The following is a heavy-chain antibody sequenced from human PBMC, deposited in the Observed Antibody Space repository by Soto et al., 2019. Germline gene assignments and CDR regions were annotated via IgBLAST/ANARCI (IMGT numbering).Heavy chain of an antibody. D-gene: IGHD6-13*01. J-gene: IGHJ4*02. CDR2: INPNSGGT. CDR3: ARQYSSSWAYFDY. CDR1: GYTFTGYY. Sequence: ASVKVSCKASGYTFTGYYMHWVRQAPGQGLEWMGWINPNSGGTNYAQKFKGWVTMTRDTSISTAYMELSRLRSDDTAIYYCARQYSSSWAYFDYWGQGTLVTVSS. V-gene: IGHV1-2*04.